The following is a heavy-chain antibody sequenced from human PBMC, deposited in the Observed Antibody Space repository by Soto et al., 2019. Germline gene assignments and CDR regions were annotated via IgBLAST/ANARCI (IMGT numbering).Heavy chain of an antibody. D-gene: IGHD2-21*01. V-gene: IGHV3-15*07. CDR1: GCTFSTAW. J-gene: IGHJ4*01. CDR3: STDSYFTSKLVRFDY. CDR2: IKSQVNGGTP. Sequence: GGSLRLSCADSGCTFSTAWINWVRQAPGKGLEWVGRIKSQVNGGTPDFAAPVRGRFAISRDDSRSMVYLQMNRLKTEDTAVYYCSTDSYFTSKLVRFDYWGRGTLVTVSS.